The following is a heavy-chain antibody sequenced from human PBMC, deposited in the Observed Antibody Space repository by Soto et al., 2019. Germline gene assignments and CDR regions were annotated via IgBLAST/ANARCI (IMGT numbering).Heavy chain of an antibody. CDR3: AKDRVATAGTYHYFYGMDV. J-gene: IGHJ6*02. CDR1: GFTFSSYG. Sequence: EVQLLESGGGLVQPGGSLRLSCAASGFTFSSYGMNWVRQAPGKGLEWVSGISSNGGNTYYADSVGGRFTISRDNSKDTLHLQMSSLRDEDTAVYFCAKDRVATAGTYHYFYGMDVWGQGTTVTVSS. V-gene: IGHV3-23*01. CDR2: ISSNGGNT. D-gene: IGHD6-13*01.